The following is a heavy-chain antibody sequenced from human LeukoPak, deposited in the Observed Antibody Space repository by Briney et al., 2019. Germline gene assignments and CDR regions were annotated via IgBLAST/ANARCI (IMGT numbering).Heavy chain of an antibody. CDR2: IYSGGST. CDR3: ARVGSTTMWYYGMDV. Sequence: GGSXRLSCXXSGFTVSSNYMSWVRQAPGKGLEWVSVIYSGGSTYYADSVKGRFTISRHNSKNTLYLQMNSLRAEDTAVYYCARVGSTTMWYYGMDVWGQGTTXT. J-gene: IGHJ6*02. D-gene: IGHD5-12*01. CDR1: GFTVSSNY. V-gene: IGHV3-53*04.